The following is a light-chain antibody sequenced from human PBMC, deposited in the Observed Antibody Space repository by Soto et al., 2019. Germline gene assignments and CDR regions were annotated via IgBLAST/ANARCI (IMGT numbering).Light chain of an antibody. Sequence: QSALTQPASVSGSPGQSITISCTGTSSDVGGYNYVSWYQQHPGKAPKXMIYDVSNRPSGVSNRFSGSKXXXXXXXTISGLQAEDEADYYCSSYTSSSTYVVFGGGTKVTVL. CDR1: SSDVGGYNY. J-gene: IGLJ2*01. V-gene: IGLV2-14*01. CDR2: DVS. CDR3: SSYTSSSTYVV.